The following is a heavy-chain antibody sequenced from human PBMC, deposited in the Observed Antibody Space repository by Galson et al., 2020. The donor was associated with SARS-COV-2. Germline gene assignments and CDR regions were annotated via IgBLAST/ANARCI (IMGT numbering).Heavy chain of an antibody. CDR1: GYSFTSYW. Sequence: GESLKISCKGSGYSFTSYWIGWVRQMPGKGLEWMGIIYPGDSDTRYSPSFQGQVTISADKSISTAYLQWSSLKASDTAMYYCARGPVPAASGYYYYYGMDVWGQGTTVTVSS. CDR3: ARGPVPAASGYYYYYGMDV. CDR2: IYPGDSDT. J-gene: IGHJ6*02. D-gene: IGHD2-2*01. V-gene: IGHV5-51*01.